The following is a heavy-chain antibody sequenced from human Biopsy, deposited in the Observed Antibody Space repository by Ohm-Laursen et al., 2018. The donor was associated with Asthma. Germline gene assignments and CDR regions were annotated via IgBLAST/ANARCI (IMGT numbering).Heavy chain of an antibody. CDR1: SGSGGYMRSGNYY. Sequence: SDTLSLTCSLSSGSGGYMRSGNYYWGWIRQPPGKGLEWIGSIYYSGTTYYNPSLESRVTMSVDTSKSQFFLEVNSVTAPDTAVYYCARHPNNGDYSYWYFDLWGRGTLVTVSS. D-gene: IGHD4-17*01. V-gene: IGHV4-39*01. CDR3: ARHPNNGDYSYWYFDL. CDR2: IYYSGTT. J-gene: IGHJ2*01.